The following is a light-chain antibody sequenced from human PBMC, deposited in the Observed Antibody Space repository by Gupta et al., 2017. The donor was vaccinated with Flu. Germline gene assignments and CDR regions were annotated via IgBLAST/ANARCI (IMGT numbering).Light chain of an antibody. J-gene: IGLJ7*01. Sequence: SYELTQPPSVSVSPGQTATITCSGDKLGDKYACWYQQKPGQSPVLVIYEDARRPSGIPERFSGSNSGNTATLTINGTQAMDEADYYCQAWDGSTAVFGGGTQLTVL. CDR1: KLGDKY. CDR2: EDA. V-gene: IGLV3-1*01. CDR3: QAWDGSTAV.